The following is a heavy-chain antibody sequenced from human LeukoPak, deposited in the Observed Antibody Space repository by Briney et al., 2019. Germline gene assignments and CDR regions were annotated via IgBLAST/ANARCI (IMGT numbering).Heavy chain of an antibody. CDR3: ARFSPVPGSTYYYGMDV. J-gene: IGHJ6*02. V-gene: IGHV4-31*03. CDR2: IYYSGST. Sequence: SETLFLTCTVSGGSISSGGYYWSWIRQHPGKGLEWIGYIYYSGSTYYNPSLKSRVTISVDTSKNQFSLKLSSVTAADTAVYYCARFSPVPGSTYYYGMDVWGQGTTVTVSS. CDR1: GGSISSGGYY. D-gene: IGHD2/OR15-2a*01.